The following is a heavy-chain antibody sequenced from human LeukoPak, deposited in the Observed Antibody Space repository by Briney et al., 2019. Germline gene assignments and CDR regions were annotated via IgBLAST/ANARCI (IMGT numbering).Heavy chain of an antibody. Sequence: SETLSLTCTVSGDSISSYYWSWIRQPPGKGLEWIGYIYYSGSTNYNPSLKSRVTISVDTSKNQFSLKLSSVTAADTAVYYCARVNGDYVLDYWGQGTLVTVSS. CDR3: ARVNGDYVLDY. J-gene: IGHJ4*02. CDR2: IYYSGST. CDR1: GDSISSYY. D-gene: IGHD4-17*01. V-gene: IGHV4-59*01.